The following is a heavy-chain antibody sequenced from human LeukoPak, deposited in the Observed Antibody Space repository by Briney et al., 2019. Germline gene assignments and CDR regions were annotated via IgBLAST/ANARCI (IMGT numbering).Heavy chain of an antibody. CDR1: GFTFSTYG. D-gene: IGHD3-10*01. J-gene: IGHJ4*02. CDR3: AKKYYYGSGTYIFYFDY. V-gene: IGHV3-23*01. Sequence: PGGSLRLSCAASGFTFSTYGVHWVRQAPGKGLEWVSTISGSCDTYYADSVKGRFTISRDDSKSTLSLQMNSLRAEDTALYYCAKKYYYGSGTYIFYFDYWGQATPVTVSS. CDR2: ISGSCDT.